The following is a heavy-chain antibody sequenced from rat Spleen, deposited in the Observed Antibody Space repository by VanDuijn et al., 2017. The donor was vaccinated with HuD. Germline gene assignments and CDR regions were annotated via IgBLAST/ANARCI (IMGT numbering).Heavy chain of an antibody. V-gene: IGHV5-7*01. CDR2: IIYDGSRT. CDR1: GFTFSDYN. J-gene: IGHJ2*01. D-gene: IGHD1-9*01. Sequence: EVQLVESGGGLVQPGRSLKLSCAASGFTFSDYNMAWVRQAPKKGLEWVATIIYDGSRTYYRDSVKGRFTISRDNAKRTLYLQMNSLRSEDTATYYCTRDPDGYNRFDYWGQGVMVTVSS. CDR3: TRDPDGYNRFDY.